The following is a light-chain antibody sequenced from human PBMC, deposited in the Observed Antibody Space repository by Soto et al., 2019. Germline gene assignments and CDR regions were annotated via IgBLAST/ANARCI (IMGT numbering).Light chain of an antibody. CDR1: SSDVGVYNY. V-gene: IGLV2-14*01. CDR3: SSSTSSSTYV. CDR2: EVS. J-gene: IGLJ1*01. Sequence: QSVLTQPASVSGSPGQSITISCTGTSSDVGVYNYVSWYQQHPGKAPKLLLYEVSNRPSGVSNRFSGSKSGNTASLTISGLQTEDEANYYCSSSTSSSTYVFGTGTEVTVL.